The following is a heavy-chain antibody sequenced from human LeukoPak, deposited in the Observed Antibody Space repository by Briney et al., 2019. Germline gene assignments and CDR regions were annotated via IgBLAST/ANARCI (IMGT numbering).Heavy chain of an antibody. CDR3: ARADGSGSFYGMDV. J-gene: IGHJ6*02. CDR1: GYTFTSYT. Sequence: ASVKVSCKASGYTFTSYTMHWVRQAPGQRLEWMGWINAGNGNTKYSQKFQGRVTITRDTSASTAYMELSSLRSEDTAVYYCARADGSGSFYGMDVWGQGTTVTVSS. V-gene: IGHV1-3*01. D-gene: IGHD3-10*01. CDR2: INAGNGNT.